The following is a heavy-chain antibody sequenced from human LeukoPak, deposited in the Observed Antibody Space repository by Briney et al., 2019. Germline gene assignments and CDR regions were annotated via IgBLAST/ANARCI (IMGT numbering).Heavy chain of an antibody. J-gene: IGHJ6*02. CDR3: ARPTDGDSTRYGMDV. D-gene: IGHD2-21*02. CDR1: GFVVGGNY. CDR2: IYSGGST. Sequence: GGSLRLSCAASGFVVGGNYMSWVRQAPGKGLEWVSVIYSGGSTYYADSVKGRFSTSRDSSTSTLFLQMDSLRVEDTAMYYCARPTDGDSTRYGMDVWGQGTTVIISS. V-gene: IGHV3-53*01.